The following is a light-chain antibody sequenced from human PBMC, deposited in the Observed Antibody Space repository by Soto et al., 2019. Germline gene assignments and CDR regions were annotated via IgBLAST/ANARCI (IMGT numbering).Light chain of an antibody. V-gene: IGLV4-69*01. CDR2: LNNDGSH. CDR1: SGHSSYA. J-gene: IGLJ2*01. CDR3: QTWGTGFQF. Sequence: QPVLTQSTSASASLGASVKLTCTLSSGHSSYAIAWHQKQPGKGPRYLMDLNNDGSHTKGDGIPDRFSGSSSGAERYLIISSLQSEDEADYYCQTWGTGFQFFGGGTKLTVL.